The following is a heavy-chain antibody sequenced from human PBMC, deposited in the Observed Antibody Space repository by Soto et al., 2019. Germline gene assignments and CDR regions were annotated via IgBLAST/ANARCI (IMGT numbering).Heavy chain of an antibody. D-gene: IGHD5-12*01. V-gene: IGHV3-30-3*01. Sequence: GGSLRLSCAASGFTFSSYAMHWVRQAPGKGLEWVAVISYDGSNKYYADSVKGRFTISRDNSKNTLYLQMNSLRAEDTAVYYCARDAGYSGYDHQKNYYYYGMDVWGQGTTVTVSS. CDR1: GFTFSSYA. CDR2: ISYDGSNK. J-gene: IGHJ6*02. CDR3: ARDAGYSGYDHQKNYYYYGMDV.